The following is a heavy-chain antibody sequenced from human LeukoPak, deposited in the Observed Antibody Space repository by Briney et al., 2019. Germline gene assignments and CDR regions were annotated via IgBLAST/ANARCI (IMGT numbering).Heavy chain of an antibody. J-gene: IGHJ5*02. CDR1: GYTFTSYG. Sequence: GASVKVSCKASGYTFTSYGISWVRQAAGQGLEWMGCISAYNGNTNYAQKLQGRVIMTTDTSTSTAYEELRSLRSDDTAVYYCARDWVAGTSNWFDPWGQGTLVTVSS. V-gene: IGHV1-18*04. CDR2: ISAYNGNT. D-gene: IGHD6-19*01. CDR3: ARDWVAGTSNWFDP.